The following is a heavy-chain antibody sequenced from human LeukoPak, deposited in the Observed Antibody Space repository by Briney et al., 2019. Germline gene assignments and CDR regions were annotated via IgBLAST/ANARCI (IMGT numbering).Heavy chain of an antibody. CDR2: INPNSGVI. Sequence: ASVKVSCKASGYTFTGYYLHWVRQAPGQGLEWMGRINPNSGVIDYAQKFQGRITMTRDTSISTAYMELSRLRSDDSAMYYCARAASGTYYFDYWGQGTLVTVSS. J-gene: IGHJ4*02. CDR3: ARAASGTYYFDY. V-gene: IGHV1-2*06. D-gene: IGHD1-1*01. CDR1: GYTFTGYY.